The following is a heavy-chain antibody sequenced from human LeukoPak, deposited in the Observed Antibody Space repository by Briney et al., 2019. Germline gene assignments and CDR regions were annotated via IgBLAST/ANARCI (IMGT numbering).Heavy chain of an antibody. CDR2: IYYSGST. D-gene: IGHD3-16*02. V-gene: IGHV4-39*01. Sequence: SETLSLTCTVSGGSISSSSYYWGWIRQPPGKGLEWIGSIYYSGSTYYNPSLKSRVTISVDTSKNQFSLKLSSVTAADTAVYYCARREYVWGSYLAFDIWGQGTMVTVSS. CDR3: ARREYVWGSYLAFDI. J-gene: IGHJ3*02. CDR1: GGSISSSSYY.